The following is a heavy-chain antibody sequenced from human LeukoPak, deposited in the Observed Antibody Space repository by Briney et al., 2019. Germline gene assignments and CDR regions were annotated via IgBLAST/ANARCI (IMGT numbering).Heavy chain of an antibody. J-gene: IGHJ4*02. Sequence: GGSLRLSCAASGFTFSSYAMNWVRQAPGKGLEWVSSISSSSSYICYADSVKGRFTISRDNAKNSLYLQMNSLRAEDTAVYYCAREGQWLLKAFDYWGQGTLVTVSS. CDR1: GFTFSSYA. CDR3: AREGQWLLKAFDY. D-gene: IGHD6-19*01. CDR2: ISSSSSYI. V-gene: IGHV3-21*01.